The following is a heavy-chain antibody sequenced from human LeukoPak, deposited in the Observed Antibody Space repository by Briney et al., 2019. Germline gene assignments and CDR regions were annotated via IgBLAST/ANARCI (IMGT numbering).Heavy chain of an antibody. CDR1: GGSFSGYY. D-gene: IGHD5-24*01. V-gene: IGHV4-34*01. CDR3: ARGRGYNSFEY. Sequence: SETLSLTCAVYGGSFSGYYWSWIRQPPGKGLEWIGEINHSGSTNYNPSLKSRVTISVDTSKNQFSLKLGSVTAADTAVYYCARGRGYNSFEYWGQGTLVTVSS. J-gene: IGHJ4*02. CDR2: INHSGST.